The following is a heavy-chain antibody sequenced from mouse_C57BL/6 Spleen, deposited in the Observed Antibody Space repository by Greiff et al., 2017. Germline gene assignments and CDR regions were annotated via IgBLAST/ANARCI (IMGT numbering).Heavy chain of an antibody. CDR3: ARRGHNDGSSYFDD. V-gene: IGHV1-80*01. CDR1: GYAFSSYW. Sequence: VQLQQSGAELVKPGASVKISCKASGYAFSSYWMNWVKQRPGKGLEWIGQIYPGDGDTNYNGKFKGKATLTADKSSSTAYMPLSSLTSEDSAVYFGARRGHNDGSSYFDDWGKGTTLTVSS. J-gene: IGHJ2*01. D-gene: IGHD1-1*01. CDR2: IYPGDGDT.